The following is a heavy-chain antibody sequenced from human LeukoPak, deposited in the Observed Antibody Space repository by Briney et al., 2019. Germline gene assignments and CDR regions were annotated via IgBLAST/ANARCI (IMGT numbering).Heavy chain of an antibody. J-gene: IGHJ6*03. CDR2: INPNSGGT. Sequence: ASVKVSCKASGYTFTGYYMHWVRQAPGQGLEWMGWINPNSGGTNYAQKFQGRVTMTRDTSISTAYMELSRLRSDDTAVYYCAREGLPTMWRYYYYMDVWGKGTTVTVSS. D-gene: IGHD3-10*02. CDR3: AREGLPTMWRYYYYMDV. V-gene: IGHV1-2*02. CDR1: GYTFTGYY.